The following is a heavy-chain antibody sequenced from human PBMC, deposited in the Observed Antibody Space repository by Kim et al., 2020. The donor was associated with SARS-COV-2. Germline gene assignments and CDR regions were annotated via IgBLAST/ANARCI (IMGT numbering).Heavy chain of an antibody. CDR3: VRHDGYDYYVYFDY. J-gene: IGHJ4*02. CDR2: IDPSDSYT. V-gene: IGHV5-10-1*01. CDR1: GYSFTSYW. Sequence: GESLKISCKGSGYSFTSYWISWVRQMPGKGLEWMGRIDPSDSYTNYSPSFQGHVTISADKSISTAYLQWSSLKASDTAMYYCVRHDGYDYYVYFDYWGQGTLVTVSS. D-gene: IGHD5-12*01.